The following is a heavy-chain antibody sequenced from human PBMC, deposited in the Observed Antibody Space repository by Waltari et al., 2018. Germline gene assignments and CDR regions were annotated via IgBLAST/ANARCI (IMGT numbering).Heavy chain of an antibody. CDR1: GGSFSGYY. CDR3: ARLPRAYCSGGSCYSDY. Sequence: QVQLQQWGAGLLKPSETLSLTCAVYGGSFSGYYWSWIRQPPGKGLEWIGEINHSGSTNSNPSLKSRVTISVDTSKNQFSLKLSSVTAADTAVYYCARLPRAYCSGGSCYSDYWGQGTLVTVSS. V-gene: IGHV4-34*01. CDR2: INHSGST. D-gene: IGHD2-15*01. J-gene: IGHJ4*02.